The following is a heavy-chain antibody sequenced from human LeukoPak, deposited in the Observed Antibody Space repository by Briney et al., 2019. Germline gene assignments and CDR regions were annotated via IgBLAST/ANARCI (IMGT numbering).Heavy chain of an antibody. J-gene: IGHJ6*03. V-gene: IGHV4-30-4*08. D-gene: IGHD3-9*01. CDR1: GGSISSGDYY. Sequence: SETLSLTCTVSGGSISSGDYYWSWIRQPPGKGLEWFGYIYYSGSTYYNPSLKSRVTISVDTSKNQFSLKLSSVTAADTAVYYCARGGGYYDILTGYSPYYYYYMDVWGKGTTVTVSS. CDR3: ARGGGYYDILTGYSPYYYYYMDV. CDR2: IYYSGST.